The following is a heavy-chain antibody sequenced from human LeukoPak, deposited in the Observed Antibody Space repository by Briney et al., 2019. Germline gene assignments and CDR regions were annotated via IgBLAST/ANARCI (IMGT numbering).Heavy chain of an antibody. V-gene: IGHV1-69*04. CDR2: INHICGIE. CDR1: GGTFSSYA. Sequence: ASVTVSCKASGGTFSSYAISWVRQAPGKGLEWMGRINHICGIENYAEKVQGRVTITEEKSTTTAYMYLSSLRSEDTAVYYCASRHCSSTSCKGNYYYYGIDVWGQGTTVTVSS. J-gene: IGHJ6*02. CDR3: ASRHCSSTSCKGNYYYYGIDV. D-gene: IGHD2-2*01.